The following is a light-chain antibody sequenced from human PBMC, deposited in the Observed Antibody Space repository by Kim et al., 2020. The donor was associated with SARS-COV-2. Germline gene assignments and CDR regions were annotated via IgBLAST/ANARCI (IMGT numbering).Light chain of an antibody. CDR1: KLGDKY. CDR3: QAWDSSTEV. J-gene: IGLJ3*02. CDR2: QDS. Sequence: VSPGQTARITCAGDKLGDKYACWYQQKPGQSPVLVIDQDSKRPSGIPERFSGSNSGNTATLTISGTQAMDEADYYCQAWDSSTEVFGGGTKLTVL. V-gene: IGLV3-1*01.